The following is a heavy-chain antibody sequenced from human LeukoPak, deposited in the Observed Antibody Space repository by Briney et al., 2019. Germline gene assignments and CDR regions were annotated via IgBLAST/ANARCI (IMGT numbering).Heavy chain of an antibody. CDR3: ARGLGGGIAAARWLVY. Sequence: SETLSLTCAVYGGSFSGCSWSWIRQPPGKGLEWIGEINHSGSTNYNPSLKSRVTISVDTSKNQFSLKLSSVTAADTAVYYCARGLGGGIAAARWLVYWGQGTLVTVSS. V-gene: IGHV4-34*01. CDR1: GGSFSGCS. J-gene: IGHJ4*02. CDR2: INHSGST. D-gene: IGHD6-13*01.